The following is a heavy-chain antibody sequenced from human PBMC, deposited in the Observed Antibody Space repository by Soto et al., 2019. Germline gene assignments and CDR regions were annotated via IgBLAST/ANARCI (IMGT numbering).Heavy chain of an antibody. D-gene: IGHD7-27*01. J-gene: IGHJ3*02. CDR2: ISYDGSNK. Sequence: QVQLVESGGGVVQPGRSLRLSCAASGFTFSSYGMHWVRQAPGKGLEWVAVISYDGSNKYYADSVKGRFTISRDNSKNTLYLQMNSLRAEDTAVYYCAKDLGHGGRGAFDIWGQGTMVTVX. CDR3: AKDLGHGGRGAFDI. V-gene: IGHV3-30*18. CDR1: GFTFSSYG.